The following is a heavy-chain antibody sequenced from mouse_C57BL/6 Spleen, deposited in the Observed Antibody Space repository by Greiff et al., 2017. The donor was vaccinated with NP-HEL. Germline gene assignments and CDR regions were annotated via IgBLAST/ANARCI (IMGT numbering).Heavy chain of an antibody. D-gene: IGHD1-1*01. CDR1: GYSFTDYN. J-gene: IGHJ1*03. CDR3: ARSGYGSSYVWYFDV. Sequence: EVQVVESGPELVKPGASVKISCKASGYSFTDYNMNWVKQSNGKSLEWIGVINPNYGTTSYNQKFKGKATLTVDQSSSTAYMQLNSLTSEDSAVYYCARSGYGSSYVWYFDVWGTGTTVTVSS. CDR2: INPNYGTT. V-gene: IGHV1-39*01.